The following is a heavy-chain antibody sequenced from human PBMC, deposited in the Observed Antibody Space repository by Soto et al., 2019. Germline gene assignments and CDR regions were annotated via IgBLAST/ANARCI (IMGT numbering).Heavy chain of an antibody. CDR1: GDSIRGGGHY. Sequence: QVQLQESGPGLVKPSQTLSLTCSVSGDSIRGGGHYWNWIRQFPGKGLEWIGYVYHSGSTHYNPSLRGRLPISIDTSKTQFSLRLISVTAADTALYYCARDTGLAPTVWGYWGHETQVTVSS. CDR2: VYHSGST. D-gene: IGHD7-27*01. CDR3: ARDTGLAPTVWGY. V-gene: IGHV4-31*03. J-gene: IGHJ4*03.